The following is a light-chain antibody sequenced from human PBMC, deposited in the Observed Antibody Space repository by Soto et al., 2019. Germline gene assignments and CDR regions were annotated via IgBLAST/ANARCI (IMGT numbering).Light chain of an antibody. CDR2: WAS. CDR1: QSVLYSSNNKNY. Sequence: DIVMTQSPDSLAVSLGERATINCKSSQSVLYSSNNKNYLAWYQQKPGQPPKLLIYWASTRESGVPDRFSGSWSGTDFTLTISSLQAEDVAVYYCHQYYSTPPAFGGGTKVEIK. J-gene: IGKJ4*01. CDR3: HQYYSTPPA. V-gene: IGKV4-1*01.